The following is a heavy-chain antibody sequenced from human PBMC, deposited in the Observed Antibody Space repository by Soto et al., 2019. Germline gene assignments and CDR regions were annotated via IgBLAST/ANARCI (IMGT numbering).Heavy chain of an antibody. V-gene: IGHV3-33*01. CDR2: IWYDGSNK. CDR3: ARSLDRDGYNDRLDP. CDR1: GLTFSSFG. J-gene: IGHJ5*02. Sequence: HPGGSLRLSCAASGLTFSSFGFHWVRQAPGKGLEWVAIIWYDGSNKYYADSVKGRFTISRDNSKNTLYLQMDSLRVEDTAVYYCARSLDRDGYNDRLDPWGQGTLVTVSS. D-gene: IGHD5-12*01.